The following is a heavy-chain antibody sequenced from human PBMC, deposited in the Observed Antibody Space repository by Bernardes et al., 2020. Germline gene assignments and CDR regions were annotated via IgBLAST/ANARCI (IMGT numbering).Heavy chain of an antibody. CDR2: IYHSGST. J-gene: IGHJ5*02. CDR3: AKAPSEIRFLEWFRVNWFDP. Sequence: SETLSLTCAVSGYSISSGYYWGWIRQPPGKGLEWIGSIYHSGSTYYNPSLKSRVTISVDTSKNQFSLKLSSVTAADTAVYYCAKAPSEIRFLEWFRVNWFDPWGQGTLVTVSS. V-gene: IGHV4-38-2*01. CDR1: GYSISSGYY. D-gene: IGHD3-3*01.